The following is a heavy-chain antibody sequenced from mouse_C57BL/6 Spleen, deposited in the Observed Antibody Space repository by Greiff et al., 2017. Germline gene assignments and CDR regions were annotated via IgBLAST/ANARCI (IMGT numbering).Heavy chain of an antibody. CDR1: GYTFTSYW. V-gene: IGHV1-53*01. CDR3: ARLWSRRDYYAMDY. D-gene: IGHD2-2*01. CDR2: INPSNGGT. J-gene: IGHJ4*01. Sequence: QVQLQQPGTELVKPAPSVKLSCKASGYTFTSYWMHWVRQRPGQGLEWIGNINPSNGGTYYTEKIKRKATLTEDKSSSTAYMQLSSLTSEDSAVYYCARLWSRRDYYAMDYWGQGTSVTVSS.